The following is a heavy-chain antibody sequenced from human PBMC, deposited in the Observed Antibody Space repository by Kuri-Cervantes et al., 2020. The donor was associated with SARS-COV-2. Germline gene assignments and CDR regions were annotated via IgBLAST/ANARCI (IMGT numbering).Heavy chain of an antibody. J-gene: IGHJ4*02. CDR1: GFTFSNAW. Sequence: GGSLRLSCAASGFTFSNAWMSWVRQAPGKGLEWVAVISYDGSNKYYAESVKGRFTISRDNSKNTLYLQMNGLRAEDTAVYYCAKDGSGWYSDPFDYWGQGTLVTVSS. V-gene: IGHV3-30*18. CDR3: AKDGSGWYSDPFDY. CDR2: ISYDGSNK. D-gene: IGHD6-19*01.